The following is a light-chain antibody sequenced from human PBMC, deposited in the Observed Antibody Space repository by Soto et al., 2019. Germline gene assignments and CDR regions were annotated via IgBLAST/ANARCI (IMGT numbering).Light chain of an antibody. CDR1: QRVLVSAMNENC. CDR3: QQCYSPPWT. CDR2: WAS. J-gene: IGKJ1*01. Sequence: DIVMTQSPASLAVSLGERAAIKCKSSQRVLVSAMNENCLGWYQQKPGQPPKLLIYWASTRASGVPDRFSGSGSGTDFTLTISKLPAEDVALYSCQQCYSPPWTFGQGTKVEIK. V-gene: IGKV4-1*01.